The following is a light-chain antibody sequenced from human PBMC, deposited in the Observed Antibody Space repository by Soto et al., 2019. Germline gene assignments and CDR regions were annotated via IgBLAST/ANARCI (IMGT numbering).Light chain of an antibody. CDR3: QSYDSILIYFWV. Sequence: QSVLTQPPSVSGAPGKRVTISCTGSSSNIGAGFDVHWYQQLPGTAPRLLIYGGSNRPSGVPDRFSGSKSGTSASLAITGLHAYDEADYYFQSYDSILIYFWVFGGGTKLTVL. CDR2: GGS. CDR1: SSNIGAGFD. V-gene: IGLV1-40*01. J-gene: IGLJ3*02.